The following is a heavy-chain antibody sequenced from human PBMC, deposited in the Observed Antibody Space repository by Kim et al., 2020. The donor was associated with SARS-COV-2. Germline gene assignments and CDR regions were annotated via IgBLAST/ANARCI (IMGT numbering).Heavy chain of an antibody. Sequence: SETLSLTCAVYGGSFSGYYWSWIRQPPGKGLEWIGEINHSGSTNYNPSLKSRVTISVDTSKNQFSLKLSSVTAADTAVYYCARGRFHWGWYYGSGSSFDYWGQGTLVTVSS. CDR1: GGSFSGYY. V-gene: IGHV4-34*01. CDR2: INHSGST. D-gene: IGHD3-10*01. CDR3: ARGRFHWGWYYGSGSSFDY. J-gene: IGHJ4*02.